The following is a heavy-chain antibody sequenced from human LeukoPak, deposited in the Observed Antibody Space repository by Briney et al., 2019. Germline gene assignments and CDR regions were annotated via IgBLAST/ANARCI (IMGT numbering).Heavy chain of an antibody. CDR2: INPSGGST. D-gene: IGHD6-6*01. J-gene: IGHJ4*02. Sequence: GASVKVSCKASGYTFTSYYMHWVRQAPGQGLEWMGIINPSGGSTSYAQKFQGRVTMTRDMSTSTVYMELSSLRSDDTAVYYCARGARPGGFDYWGQGTLVTVSS. V-gene: IGHV1-46*01. CDR1: GYTFTSYY. CDR3: ARGARPGGFDY.